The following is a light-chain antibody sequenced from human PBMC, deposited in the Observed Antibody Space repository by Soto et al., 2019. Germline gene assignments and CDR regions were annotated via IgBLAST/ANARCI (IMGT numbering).Light chain of an antibody. Sequence: QSALTQPASVSGSPGQSITISCTGTSSDVGGYNYVSWYQQHPGKAPKLMIYDVSNRPSGVSNRFSGSKSGNTAPLTISGLQAEDEPDYYCSSYTSGSTYVFGTGTKVTVL. V-gene: IGLV2-14*01. CDR2: DVS. CDR1: SSDVGGYNY. CDR3: SSYTSGSTYV. J-gene: IGLJ1*01.